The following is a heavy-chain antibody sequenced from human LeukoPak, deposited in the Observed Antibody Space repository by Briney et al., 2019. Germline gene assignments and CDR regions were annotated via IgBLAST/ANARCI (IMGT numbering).Heavy chain of an antibody. D-gene: IGHD1-26*01. CDR3: AKVRGRSGSYHFFDY. V-gene: IGHV3-30*18. J-gene: IGHJ4*02. Sequence: GGSLRLSCAASGFTFSSYGMHWVRQAPGKGLEWVAVISYDGSNKYYADSVKGRFTISRDNSKNTLYLQMNSLRAEDTAVYYCAKVRGRSGSYHFFDYWGQGTLVTVSS. CDR2: ISYDGSNK. CDR1: GFTFSSYG.